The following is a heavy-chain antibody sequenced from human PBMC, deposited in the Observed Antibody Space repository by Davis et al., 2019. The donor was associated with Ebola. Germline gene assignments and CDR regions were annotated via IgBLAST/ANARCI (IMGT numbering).Heavy chain of an antibody. CDR2: INTNTGNP. J-gene: IGHJ5*02. D-gene: IGHD2-15*01. V-gene: IGHV7-4-1*02. Sequence: AASVKVSCKASGYTFTSYAMNWVRQAPGQGLEWMGWINTNTGNPTCAQGFTGRFVFSLDTSVSTAYLQISSLKAEDTAVYYCARGVVVGANWFDPWGQGTLVTVSS. CDR1: GYTFTSYA. CDR3: ARGVVVGANWFDP.